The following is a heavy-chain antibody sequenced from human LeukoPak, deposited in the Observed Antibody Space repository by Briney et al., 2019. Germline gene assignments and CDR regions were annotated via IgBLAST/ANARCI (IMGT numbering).Heavy chain of an antibody. Sequence: KTSETLSLTCTVSGGSISSYYWSWIRQPPGKGLEWIGYISYSGTTNYNPSLKGRVTISVAPSKNQFSLKLRSVTAPDTAVYYCARDRGNYFDYWGQGTLVTVSS. V-gene: IGHV4-59*01. D-gene: IGHD6-13*01. J-gene: IGHJ4*02. CDR2: ISYSGTT. CDR1: GGSISSYY. CDR3: ARDRGNYFDY.